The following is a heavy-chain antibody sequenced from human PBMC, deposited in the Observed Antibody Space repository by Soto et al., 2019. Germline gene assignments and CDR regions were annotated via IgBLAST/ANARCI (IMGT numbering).Heavy chain of an antibody. Sequence: ASVKVSCKASGYTFTSYYMHWVRQAPGQGLEWMGIINPSGGSTSYAQKFQGRVTMTRDTSTSTVYMELSSLRSEDTAVHYCARDSRVYDFWSGYSLGLHNWFDPWGQGTLVTVSS. CDR2: INPSGGST. J-gene: IGHJ5*02. CDR3: ARDSRVYDFWSGYSLGLHNWFDP. D-gene: IGHD3-3*01. V-gene: IGHV1-46*03. CDR1: GYTFTSYY.